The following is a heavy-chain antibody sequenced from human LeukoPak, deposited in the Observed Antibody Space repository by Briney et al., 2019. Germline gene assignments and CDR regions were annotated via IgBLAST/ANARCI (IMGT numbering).Heavy chain of an antibody. D-gene: IGHD6-19*01. CDR1: GYTFTGYY. Sequence: ASVKVSCKASGYTFTGYYMHWVRQAPGQGLEWMGWINPNSGGTNYAQKFQGRVTITADESTSTAYMELSSLRSEDTAVYYCARDPGSIAVAGDFDYWGQGTLVTVSS. CDR3: ARDPGSIAVAGDFDY. CDR2: INPNSGGT. J-gene: IGHJ4*02. V-gene: IGHV1-2*02.